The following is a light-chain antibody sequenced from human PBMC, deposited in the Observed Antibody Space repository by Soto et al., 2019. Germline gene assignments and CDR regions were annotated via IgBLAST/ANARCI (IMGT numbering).Light chain of an antibody. V-gene: IGKV3-20*01. CDR3: QQYGSSLT. CDR1: QSVNSSH. Sequence: DIVLTQSPGTLSLSPGERATLSCRASQSVNSSHLAWYQQIPGQAPRLFIYGASSRSTGSPDRFSGSGSGTDFTLTISRLQPEDLAVYYCQQYGSSLTVGGGTKLEIK. J-gene: IGKJ4*01. CDR2: GAS.